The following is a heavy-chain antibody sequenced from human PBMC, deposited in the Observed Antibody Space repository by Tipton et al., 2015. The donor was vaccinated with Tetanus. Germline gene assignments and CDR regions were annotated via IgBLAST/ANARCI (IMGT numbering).Heavy chain of an antibody. Sequence: TLSLTCSVSGDSINSGDYYWSWIRQPPGKGLEWIGYIYYSGSTNYNPSLKSRVTISVDTSKNQFSLKLSSVTAADTAVYYRARGGRAAGGGGLDYWGQGTLVTVSS. CDR1: GDSINSGDYY. J-gene: IGHJ4*02. D-gene: IGHD6-13*01. CDR3: ARGGRAAGGGGLDY. CDR2: IYYSGST. V-gene: IGHV4-61*08.